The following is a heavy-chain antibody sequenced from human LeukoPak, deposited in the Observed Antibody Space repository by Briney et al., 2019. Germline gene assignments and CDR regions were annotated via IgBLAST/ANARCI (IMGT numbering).Heavy chain of an antibody. CDR3: ARDQSYSSGWFRDSYYFDY. D-gene: IGHD6-19*01. CDR1: GFTFSSYW. V-gene: IGHV3-7*01. Sequence: GGSLRLSCAASGFTFSSYWMSWVRQAPGKGLERVADIKQDGSEKYYVDSVKGRFTISRNNAKNSLYLQMNSLRAEDTAVYYCARDQSYSSGWFRDSYYFDYWGQGTLVTVSS. CDR2: IKQDGSEK. J-gene: IGHJ4*02.